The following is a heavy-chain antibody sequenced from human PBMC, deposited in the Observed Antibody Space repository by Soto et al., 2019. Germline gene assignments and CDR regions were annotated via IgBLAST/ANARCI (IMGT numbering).Heavy chain of an antibody. Sequence: QVQLQESGPGLVKPSETLSLTCTVSGGSISSYYWNWIRQPPGKGLEWIGYISYSGSTNYNPSLKSRVTISLDTSNDQFSLKLNSVTAADTAVYYCARELPQSGTTSAFDYWGQGTLVSVSS. V-gene: IGHV4-59*01. CDR3: ARELPQSGTTSAFDY. CDR2: ISYSGST. D-gene: IGHD1-1*01. J-gene: IGHJ4*02. CDR1: GGSISSYY.